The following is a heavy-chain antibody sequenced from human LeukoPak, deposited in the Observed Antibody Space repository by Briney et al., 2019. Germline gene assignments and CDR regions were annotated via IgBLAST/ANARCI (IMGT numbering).Heavy chain of an antibody. J-gene: IGHJ4*02. CDR3: AKDPRYFDWLLTPRLDY. D-gene: IGHD3-9*01. CDR2: ISGSGGST. Sequence: PGGSLRLSFAASGFTFSSYAMSWVRQAPGKGLEWVSAISGSGGSTYYADSVKGRFTISRDNSKNTLYLQMNSLRAEDTAVYYCAKDPRYFDWLLTPRLDYWGQGTLVTVSS. V-gene: IGHV3-23*01. CDR1: GFTFSSYA.